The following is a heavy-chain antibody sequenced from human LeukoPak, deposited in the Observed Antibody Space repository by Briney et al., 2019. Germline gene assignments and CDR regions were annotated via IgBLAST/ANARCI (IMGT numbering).Heavy chain of an antibody. D-gene: IGHD3-22*01. CDR1: GGSISSYY. J-gene: IGHJ4*02. CDR3: ARVMTNYDRRVGNFDY. V-gene: IGHV4-59*01. Sequence: SETLSLTCTVSGGSISSYYWSWIRQPPGKGLEWIGYIYYSGSTNYNPSLKSRVTISVDTSKNQFSLKLCSVTAADTAVYYCARVMTNYDRRVGNFDYWGQGTLVTVSS. CDR2: IYYSGST.